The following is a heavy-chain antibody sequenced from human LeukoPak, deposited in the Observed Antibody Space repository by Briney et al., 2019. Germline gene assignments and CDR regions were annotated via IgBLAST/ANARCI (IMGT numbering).Heavy chain of an antibody. CDR2: IKHDGSEK. CDR1: GFTFSNCW. D-gene: IGHD1-7*01. Sequence: GGSLRLSCATSGFTFSNCWMSWVRQAPGKGLEWVANIKHDGSEKYYVDSVKGRFTISGDNAKNSLYLQMNSLRAEDTAVYYCATGGLNWNYVNYWGQGTLVSVSS. CDR3: ATGGLNWNYVNY. J-gene: IGHJ4*02. V-gene: IGHV3-7*01.